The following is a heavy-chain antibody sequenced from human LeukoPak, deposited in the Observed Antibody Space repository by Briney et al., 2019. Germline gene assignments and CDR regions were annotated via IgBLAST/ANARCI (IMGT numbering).Heavy chain of an antibody. CDR3: ARIYMIRGVTWYYYYMDV. V-gene: IGHV3-48*01. Sequence: GGSLRLSCAASGFTFNNYSMNWVRQAPGKGLEWVSYISNTSVTISYAYSVKGRFTISRDNAKNSLYLQMNRLRVEDTDLYYCARIYMIRGVTWYYYYMDVWGKGTTVTVSS. CDR2: ISNTSVTI. CDR1: GFTFNNYS. D-gene: IGHD3-10*01. J-gene: IGHJ6*03.